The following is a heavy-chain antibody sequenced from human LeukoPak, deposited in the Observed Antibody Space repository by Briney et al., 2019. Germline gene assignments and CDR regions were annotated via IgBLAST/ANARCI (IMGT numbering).Heavy chain of an antibody. CDR1: GFTFGNYW. Sequence: PGGSLRLSCAASGFTFGNYWMNWVRQAPGKGLQWEAHIQEAGSEKYYVDSVKGRFTISRDNAKNSLYLQMNSLRAEDTAVYYCARGRKDCSAGNCYSDYWGQGTLVTVSS. D-gene: IGHD2-15*01. CDR3: ARGRKDCSAGNCYSDY. CDR2: IQEAGSEK. V-gene: IGHV3-7*01. J-gene: IGHJ4*02.